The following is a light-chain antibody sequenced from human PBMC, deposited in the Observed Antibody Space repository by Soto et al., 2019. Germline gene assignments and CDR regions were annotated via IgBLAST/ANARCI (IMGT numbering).Light chain of an antibody. CDR1: SGHSSYA. CDR2: LNSDGSH. Sequence: QPVLTQSPSASASLGASVKLTCTLSSGHSSYAIAWHQQQPEKGPRYLMKLNSDGSHSKGDGIPDRFSGSSSGAERYLTISRLQSEDEADYSCQTWGTDIVVFGGGTKLTVL. V-gene: IGLV4-69*01. J-gene: IGLJ2*01. CDR3: QTWGTDIVV.